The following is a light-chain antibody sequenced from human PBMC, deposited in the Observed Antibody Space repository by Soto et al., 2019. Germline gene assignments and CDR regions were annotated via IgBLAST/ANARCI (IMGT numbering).Light chain of an antibody. CDR3: QQLNSNPPT. CDR1: QTISSW. J-gene: IGKJ1*01. V-gene: IGKV1-5*03. CDR2: KAS. Sequence: DIQMTQSPSTLSGSVGDRVTITCRASQTISSWLAWYQQKPGKAPKLLINKASSLESGVPSRFSGSGSGTEITLTISSLQPDDFATYYCQQLNSNPPTFGQGTKVDIK.